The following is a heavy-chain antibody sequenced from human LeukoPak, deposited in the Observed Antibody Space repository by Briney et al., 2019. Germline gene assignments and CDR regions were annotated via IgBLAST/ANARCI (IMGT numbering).Heavy chain of an antibody. CDR3: ARVGTISSCYFDY. D-gene: IGHD4/OR15-4a*01. V-gene: IGHV4-31*03. J-gene: IGHJ4*02. CDR2: IYYSGST. Sequence: TLSLTCTVSGGSISSGGYYWSWIRQHPGKGLEWIGYIYYSGSTYYNPSLKSRVTISVDTSKNQFSLKLSSVTAADTAVYYCARVGTISSCYFDYWGQGTLVTVSS. CDR1: GGSISSGGYY.